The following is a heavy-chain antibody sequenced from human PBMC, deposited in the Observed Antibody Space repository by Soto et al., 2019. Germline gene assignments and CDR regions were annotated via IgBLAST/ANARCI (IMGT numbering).Heavy chain of an antibody. CDR3: ARGLATLPVFAFDI. V-gene: IGHV2-5*01. J-gene: IGHJ3*02. Sequence: QGTLKESGPTLVKPTQTLTLTCSFSGFSLTTSGVGVGWIRQSPGKALEWLALIYWSGDEHYRPSLKSRLSIFKDTSKNHVVLIMTDMDPVETATYYCARGLATLPVFAFDIWGQGTMVTVSS. D-gene: IGHD6-6*01. CDR1: GFSLTTSGVG. CDR2: IYWSGDE.